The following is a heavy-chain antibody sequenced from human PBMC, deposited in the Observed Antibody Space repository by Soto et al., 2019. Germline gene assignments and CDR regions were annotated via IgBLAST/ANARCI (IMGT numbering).Heavy chain of an antibody. CDR3: VSPHSESSNAFDL. CDR1: GFSFSHYA. D-gene: IGHD3-10*01. Sequence: GSLLLACTASGFSFSHYAMHWVRQPPGKGLEWVALISYDGENQYFTDSVRGRFTISRDNSKTAVYLEMNNLRLDDTATYYCVSPHSESSNAFDLWGQGTMVT. CDR2: ISYDGENQ. J-gene: IGHJ5*01. V-gene: IGHV3-30*04.